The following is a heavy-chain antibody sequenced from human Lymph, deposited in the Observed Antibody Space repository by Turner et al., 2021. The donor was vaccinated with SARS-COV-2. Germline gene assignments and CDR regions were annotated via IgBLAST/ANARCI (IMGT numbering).Heavy chain of an antibody. CDR1: GFIFSSYA. CDR2: ISVSGGST. V-gene: IGHV3-23*01. D-gene: IGHD3-10*01. J-gene: IGHJ3*02. CDR3: AKGVRGVIIPEAFDI. Sequence: EVQLLESGGGLVQPGGSLRLSCAPSGFIFSSYAMSWVRQAPGKGLEWVSSISVSGGSTYYADSVKGRFTISRDNSKNTLYLQMNSLRAEDTAVYYCAKGVRGVIIPEAFDIWGQGTMVTISS.